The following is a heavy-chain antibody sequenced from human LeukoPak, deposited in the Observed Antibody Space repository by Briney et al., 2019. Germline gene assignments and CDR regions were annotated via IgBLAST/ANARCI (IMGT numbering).Heavy chain of an antibody. CDR2: IYYSGST. V-gene: IGHV4-59*01. D-gene: IGHD4-11*01. CDR1: GGSISSYY. CDR3: ARDPVPIGKPYSKRADY. J-gene: IGHJ4*02. Sequence: TSSETLSLTCTVSGGSISSYYWSWIRQPPGKGLEWIGYIYYSGSTNYNPSLKSRVTISVDTSKNQFSLKLSSVTAADTAVYYCARDPVPIGKPYSKRADYWGQGTLVTVSS.